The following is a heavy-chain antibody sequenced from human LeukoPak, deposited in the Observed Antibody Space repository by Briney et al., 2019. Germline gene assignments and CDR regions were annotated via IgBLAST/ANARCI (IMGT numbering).Heavy chain of an antibody. CDR2: ISSSGSTI. V-gene: IGHV3-48*03. Sequence: GGSLRLSCAASGFTFSSYEMNWVRQAPGKGLEWVSYISSSGSTIYYADSVEGRFTISRDNAKNSLYLQMNSLRVEDTAVYYCARETDSTLFDYWGQGTLVTVSS. D-gene: IGHD2-2*01. J-gene: IGHJ4*02. CDR3: ARETDSTLFDY. CDR1: GFTFSSYE.